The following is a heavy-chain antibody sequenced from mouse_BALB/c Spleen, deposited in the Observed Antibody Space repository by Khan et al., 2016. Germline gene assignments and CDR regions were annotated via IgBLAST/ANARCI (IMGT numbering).Heavy chain of an antibody. V-gene: IGHV3-2*02. J-gene: IGHJ3*01. CDR3: ARGGGNYRGFAY. CDR1: GYSITSDYA. D-gene: IGHD2-1*01. Sequence: EVQLQESGPGLVKPSQSLSLTCTVTGYSITSDYAWNWIRQFPGNKLEWMGYISYSGSTSYNPSLKSRISITRDTSKNQFFLQLNSVTTEDTAPYYCARGGGNYRGFAYWGQGTLVTVSA. CDR2: ISYSGST.